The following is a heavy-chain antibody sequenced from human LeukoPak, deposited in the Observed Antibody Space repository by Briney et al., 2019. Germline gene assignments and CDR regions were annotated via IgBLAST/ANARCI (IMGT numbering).Heavy chain of an antibody. CDR2: INHSGST. CDR3: ARGRIVATITVLYLNWFDP. CDR1: GGSFSGYY. D-gene: IGHD5-12*01. J-gene: IGHJ5*02. V-gene: IGHV4-34*01. Sequence: KASETLSLTCAVYGGSFSGYYWSWIRQPPGKGLGWIGEINHSGSTNYNPSLKSRVTISVDTSKNQFSLKLSSVTAADTAVYYCARGRIVATITVLYLNWFDPWGQGTLVTVSS.